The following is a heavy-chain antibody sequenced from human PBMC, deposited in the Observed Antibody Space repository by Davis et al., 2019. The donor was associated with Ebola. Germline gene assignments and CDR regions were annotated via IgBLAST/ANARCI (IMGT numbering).Heavy chain of an antibody. V-gene: IGHV3-23*01. CDR1: GFTVSSNY. Sequence: PGGSLRLSCAASGFTVSSNYMSWVRQAPGKGLEWVSAISGSGGSTYYADSVKGRFTISRDNSKNTLYLQMNSLRAEDTAVYYCAKGHIVAASTDFDYWGQGTLVTVSS. J-gene: IGHJ4*02. CDR2: ISGSGGST. D-gene: IGHD6-13*01. CDR3: AKGHIVAASTDFDY.